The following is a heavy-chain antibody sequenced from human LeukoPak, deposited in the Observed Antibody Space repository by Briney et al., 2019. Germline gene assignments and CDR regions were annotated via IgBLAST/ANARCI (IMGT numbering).Heavy chain of an antibody. CDR3: ASPFYCSSTSCYDDY. CDR2: ISGDGSTT. D-gene: IGHD2-2*01. V-gene: IGHV3-74*01. Sequence: GGSLRLSCAASGFTFSSYAMSWVRQAPGKGLVWVSRISGDGSTTSYADSVKGRFTISRDNAKNTLYLQMNSLRAEDTAVYYCASPFYCSSTSCYDDYWGQGTLVTVSS. CDR1: GFTFSSYA. J-gene: IGHJ4*02.